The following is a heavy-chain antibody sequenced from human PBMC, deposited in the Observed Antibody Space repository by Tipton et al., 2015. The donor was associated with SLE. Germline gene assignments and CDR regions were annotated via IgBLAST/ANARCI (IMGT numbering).Heavy chain of an antibody. CDR1: CGSLRGSNYY. D-gene: IGHD1-26*01. V-gene: IGHV4-39*07. J-gene: IGHJ4*02. CDR2: ITNNGNT. CDR3: ARWYTGRGGFDS. Sequence: TLSLTCTVSCGSLRGSNYYWDWLRQPPGKGPEWIGRITNNGNTYYIPSLQSRVTMSVDTSKNQISLKLSSVTAADTAVYYCARWYTGRGGFDSWGQGTLVTVSS.